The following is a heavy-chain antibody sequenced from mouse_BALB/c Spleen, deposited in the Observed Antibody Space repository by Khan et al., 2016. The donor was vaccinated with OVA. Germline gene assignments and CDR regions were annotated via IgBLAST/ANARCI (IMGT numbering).Heavy chain of an antibody. V-gene: IGHV1-7*01. J-gene: IGHJ2*01. CDR1: GYTFSTYW. CDR3: TRDRIDY. Sequence: VQLQQSGAALAKPGASVKMSCKASGYTFSTYWMHWVKQRPGQGLEWIGYLNPTSGYTDYNEKFKDKATLSADKSSSPAYMQLSRLTAEDSAVYYCTRDRIDYWGQGTTLTVAS. CDR2: LNPTSGYT.